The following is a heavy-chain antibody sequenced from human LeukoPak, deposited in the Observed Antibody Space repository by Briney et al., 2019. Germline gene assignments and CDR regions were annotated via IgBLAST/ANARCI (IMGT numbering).Heavy chain of an antibody. CDR1: GFTVSSYS. CDR3: ASPRVWDYYDSSGHDAFDI. J-gene: IGHJ3*02. CDR2: ISYDGSNK. Sequence: PGGSLRLSCAASGFTVSSYSMHWARQPPGKGLEWVAFISYDGSNKYYADCVKGRFTISRDNSKNTLYLQMNSLRAEDTAVYYCASPRVWDYYDSSGHDAFDIWGQGTMVTVSS. D-gene: IGHD3-22*01. V-gene: IGHV3-30*04.